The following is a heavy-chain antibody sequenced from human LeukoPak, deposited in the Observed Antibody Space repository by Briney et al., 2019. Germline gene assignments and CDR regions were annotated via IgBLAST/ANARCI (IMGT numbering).Heavy chain of an antibody. CDR2: ISSSSSYT. CDR3: ARGSGKKLWLSDFDY. D-gene: IGHD5-18*01. CDR1: GFTFSDYY. Sequence: PGGSLRLSCAASGFTFSDYYMSWIRQAPGKGVEWVSYISSSSSYTNSADSVKGRFTISRDNAKNSLYLQMNSLRAEDTAVYYCARGSGKKLWLSDFDYWGQGTLVTVSS. V-gene: IGHV3-11*05. J-gene: IGHJ4*02.